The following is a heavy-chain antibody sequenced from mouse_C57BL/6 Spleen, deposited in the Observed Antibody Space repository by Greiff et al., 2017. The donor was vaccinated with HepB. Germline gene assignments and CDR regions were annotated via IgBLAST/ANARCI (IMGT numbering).Heavy chain of an antibody. CDR3: ARARYYDYDGGFAY. J-gene: IGHJ3*01. Sequence: QVQLQQPGAELVRPGTSVKLSCKASGYTFTSYWMHWVKQRPGQGLEWIGVIDPSDSYTNYNQKFKGKATLTVDTSSSTAYMQLSSLTSEDSAVYYCARARYYDYDGGFAYWGQGTLVTVSA. CDR1: GYTFTSYW. V-gene: IGHV1-59*01. D-gene: IGHD2-4*01. CDR2: IDPSDSYT.